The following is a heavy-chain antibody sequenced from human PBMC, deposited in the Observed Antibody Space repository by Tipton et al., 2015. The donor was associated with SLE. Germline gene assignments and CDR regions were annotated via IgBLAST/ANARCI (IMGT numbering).Heavy chain of an antibody. D-gene: IGHD5-24*01. CDR2: IYYDGST. Sequence: TLSLTCTVSGGSISGYYWTWIRQLPGKELEWIGYIYYDGSTKYSPSLKSRVTISVDTSKNQFSLRLTSVTAADTAVYYCARAEMTTEGSAFYFYVDVWGKGTTVTVSS. CDR3: ARAEMTTEGSAFYFYVDV. J-gene: IGHJ6*03. V-gene: IGHV4-59*01. CDR1: GGSISGYY.